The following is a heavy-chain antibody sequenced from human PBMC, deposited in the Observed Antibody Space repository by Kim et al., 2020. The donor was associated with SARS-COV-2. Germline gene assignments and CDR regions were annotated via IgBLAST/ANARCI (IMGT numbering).Heavy chain of an antibody. CDR2: ISYDGSNK. J-gene: IGHJ4*01. D-gene: IGHD6-19*01. CDR1: GFTFSSYA. CDR3: ARDVSSGWGDYYFDY. V-gene: IGHV3-30-3*01. Sequence: GGSLRLSCAASGFTFSSYAMHWVRQAPGKGLEWVAVISYDGSNKYYADSVKGRFTISRDNSKNTLYLQMNSLRAEDTAVYYCARDVSSGWGDYYFDYWG.